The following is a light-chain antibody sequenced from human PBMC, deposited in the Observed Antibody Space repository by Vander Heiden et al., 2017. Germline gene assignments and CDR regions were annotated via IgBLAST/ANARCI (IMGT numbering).Light chain of an antibody. J-gene: IGKJ2*01. Sequence: EIVMTQSPATLSVSPGERAPLSCRASQSGSSNLAWYQQKPGEAPRLLIYGASTRATGSPARFSGSGSGTEFTLTISSLQSEDFAVYYWQQYNNWPPYTFGQGTKLEIK. CDR2: GAS. CDR3: QQYNNWPPYT. CDR1: QSGSSN. V-gene: IGKV3-15*01.